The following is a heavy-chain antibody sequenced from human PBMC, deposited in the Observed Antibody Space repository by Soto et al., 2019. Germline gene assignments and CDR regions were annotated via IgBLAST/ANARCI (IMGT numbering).Heavy chain of an antibody. CDR3: ARGRYGDY. CDR2: ISAHNGNT. Sequence: QVHLVQSGAEVKKPGASVKVSCKWYGYTFTSYGITWMRQAPGQGLEWMGWISAHNGNTDYAQKVQGRVTVTRDTSRSTAYMELRSLRSDVTDVYYCARGRYGDYWGQGALVTVSS. D-gene: IGHD1-1*01. J-gene: IGHJ4*02. V-gene: IGHV1-18*01. CDR1: GYTFTSYG.